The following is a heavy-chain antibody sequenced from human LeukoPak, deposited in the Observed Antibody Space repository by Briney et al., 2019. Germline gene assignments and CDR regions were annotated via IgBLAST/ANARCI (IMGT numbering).Heavy chain of an antibody. CDR3: TRWARYCSSGSCYSWFDP. CDR2: MKIEGSEE. D-gene: IGHD2-15*01. CDR1: GFTFSSYW. Sequence: PGGSLRLSCVASGFTFSSYWMSWVRLAPGKGLEWVANMKIEGSEEYYVDSVKGRFTISRDNAKNSLYLQMNSLRVDDTAVYYCTRWARYCSSGSCYSWFDPWGQGTLVTVSS. V-gene: IGHV3-7*01. J-gene: IGHJ5*02.